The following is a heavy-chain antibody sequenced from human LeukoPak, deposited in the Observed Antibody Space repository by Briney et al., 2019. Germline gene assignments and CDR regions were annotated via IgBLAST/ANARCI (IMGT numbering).Heavy chain of an antibody. CDR2: IYTSGST. V-gene: IGHV4-4*07. J-gene: IGHJ3*02. CDR3: ASHSSGWYREAFDI. Sequence: KPSETLSLTCPVPGIPTSSYAWSGIRQPAGKGLEWIGRIYTSGSTNYNPSLKSRVTMSVDTYQNQFSVKLSPVTGADTGVYYCASHSSGWYREAFDIWGQRTMVTVSS. D-gene: IGHD6-19*01. CDR1: GIPTSSYA.